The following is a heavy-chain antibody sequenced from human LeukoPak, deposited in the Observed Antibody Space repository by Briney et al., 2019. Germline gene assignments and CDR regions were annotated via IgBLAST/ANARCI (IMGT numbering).Heavy chain of an antibody. D-gene: IGHD1-26*01. CDR2: IYPGDSDT. CDR3: TRRNSGTIDY. J-gene: IGHJ4*02. Sequence: LGESLKISCKGSGYRFTGYWIGWVRQMPGKGLEWMGIIYPGDSDTRYSPSFQGQVTISADKSISTACLQWSSLKASDTAIYYCTRRNSGTIDYWGQGTLVTVSS. V-gene: IGHV5-51*01. CDR1: GYRFTGYW.